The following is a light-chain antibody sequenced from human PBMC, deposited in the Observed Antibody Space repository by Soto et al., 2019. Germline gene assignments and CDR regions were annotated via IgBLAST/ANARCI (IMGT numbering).Light chain of an antibody. J-gene: IGLJ1*01. CDR2: GVT. CDR1: SSDVGAYYS. Sequence: QSVLTQPPSVSSSPGQSITISCIGTSSDVGAYYSVSWYQHHPGKAPKLIIYGVTNRPSGVSNRISGSKSGNTASLTISGLQAEDEADYHCSSYTSGSSHYVFGTGTKVTVL. V-gene: IGLV2-14*01. CDR3: SSYTSGSSHYV.